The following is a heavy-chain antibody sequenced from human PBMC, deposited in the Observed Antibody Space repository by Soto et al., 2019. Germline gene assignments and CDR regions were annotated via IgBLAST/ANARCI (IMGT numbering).Heavy chain of an antibody. J-gene: IGHJ4*02. V-gene: IGHV3-30*18. CDR3: AKDGEQWPEYYFDY. CDR2: ISYDGSNK. CDR1: GFTFSSYG. Sequence: QVQLVESGGGVVQPGRSLRLSCAASGFTFSSYGMHRVRQAPGKGLEWVAVISYDGSNKYYADSVKGRFTISRDNSKNTLYLQMNSLRAEDTAVYYCAKDGEQWPEYYFDYWGQGTLVTVSS. D-gene: IGHD6-19*01.